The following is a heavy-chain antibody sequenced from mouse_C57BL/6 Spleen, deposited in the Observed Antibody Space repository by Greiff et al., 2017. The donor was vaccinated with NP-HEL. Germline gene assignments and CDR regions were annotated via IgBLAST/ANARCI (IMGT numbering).Heavy chain of an antibody. J-gene: IGHJ3*01. CDR1: GFNIKDDY. D-gene: IGHD1-1*01. V-gene: IGHV14-4*01. CDR3: TTPCYGSSYGFAY. Sequence: EVKLQESGAELVRPGASVKLSCTASGFNIKDDYMHWVKQRPEQGLEWIGWIDPENGDTEYAPKFQGKATITADTSSNTAYLQLSSLTSEDAAVYYCTTPCYGSSYGFAYWGQGTLVTVSA. CDR2: IDPENGDT.